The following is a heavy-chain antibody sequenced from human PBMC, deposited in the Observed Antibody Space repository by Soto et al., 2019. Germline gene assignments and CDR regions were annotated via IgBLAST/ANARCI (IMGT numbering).Heavy chain of an antibody. CDR1: GDMFDTYT. J-gene: IGHJ4*02. D-gene: IGHD3-22*01. V-gene: IGHV1-18*04. CDR2: ISGYNGNT. Sequence: ASVKVSCKASGDMFDTYTITWMRQAPGQGLEWMGWISGYNGNTNYAQKVQGRVTMTTDTSTSTAYMELRSLRSDDTAVYYCARGLTYYYDSNPYDYWGQGTLVTVSS. CDR3: ARGLTYYYDSNPYDY.